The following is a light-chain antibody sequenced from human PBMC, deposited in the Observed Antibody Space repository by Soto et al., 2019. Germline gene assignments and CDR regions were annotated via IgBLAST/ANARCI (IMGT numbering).Light chain of an antibody. CDR3: QQYNNWPWT. CDR2: GAS. V-gene: IGKV3-15*01. CDR1: QSVSSI. Sequence: EIVMTQSPATLSVSPGERGTLSCRASQSVSSILAWYQQKPGQAPRLLIYGASTRATGIPARFSGSRSGTEFPLTISSMQSEDFAVDYCQQYNNWPWTFGQGTKVEIK. J-gene: IGKJ1*01.